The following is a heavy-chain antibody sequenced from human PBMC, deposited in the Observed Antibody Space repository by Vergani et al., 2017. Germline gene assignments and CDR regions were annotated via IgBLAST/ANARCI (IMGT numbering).Heavy chain of an antibody. Sequence: QVQLQQWGPGLLKPSETLSLTCAVHGGSFSGYYWSWIRQPPGKGLGWFVEINHSGSTNYNPSLKSRVTISVDTSKNQFSLKLSSVTAADTAVYYCARGVIPQLRVLGGFQHWGQGTLVTVSS. D-gene: IGHD3-3*01. CDR3: ARGVIPQLRVLGGFQH. J-gene: IGHJ1*01. CDR1: GGSFSGYY. CDR2: INHSGST. V-gene: IGHV4-34*01.